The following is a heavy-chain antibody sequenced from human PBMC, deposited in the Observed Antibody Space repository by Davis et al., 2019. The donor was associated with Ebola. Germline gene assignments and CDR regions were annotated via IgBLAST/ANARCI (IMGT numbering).Heavy chain of an antibody. V-gene: IGHV3-74*01. Sequence: GESLKISCAASGFTFSSYWMHWVRQAPGKGLVWVSRINSDGSSTSYADSVKGRFTISRDNSKNTLYLQMNSLRDEDTAVYYCARGGETTADQWGQGALVTVSS. CDR2: INSDGSST. CDR1: GFTFSSYW. D-gene: IGHD1/OR15-1a*01. CDR3: ARGGETTADQ. J-gene: IGHJ5*02.